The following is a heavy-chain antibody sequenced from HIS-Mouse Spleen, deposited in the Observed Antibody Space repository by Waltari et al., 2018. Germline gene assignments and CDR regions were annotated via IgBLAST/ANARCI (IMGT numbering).Heavy chain of an antibody. CDR1: GCSISSRSYY. D-gene: IGHD6-13*01. CDR3: AREIPYSSSWYDWYFDL. CDR2: IYYSGST. V-gene: IGHV4-39*07. Sequence: QLQLQESGPGLVKPSETLSLTCTVSGCSISSRSYYCGWIRQPPGKGLEWIGSIYYSGSTYYNPSLKSRVTISVDTSKNQFSLKLSSVTAADTAVYYCAREIPYSSSWYDWYFDLWGRGTLVTVSS. J-gene: IGHJ2*01.